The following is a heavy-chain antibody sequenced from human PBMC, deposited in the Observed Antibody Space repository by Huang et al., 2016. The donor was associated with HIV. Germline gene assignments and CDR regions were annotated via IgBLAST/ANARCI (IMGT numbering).Heavy chain of an antibody. V-gene: IGHV4-39*01. D-gene: IGHD3-22*01. CDR3: ARHFSYYDSSGYTPWDAFDI. CDR1: GGSITSSSYY. Sequence: QLQLQGSGPGLVKPSETLSLTCTVSGGSITSSSYYWGWIRQPPGKGLEWVGSIYYIGSTDYNPSLNSRVTVSVETSKNQFSLKLSSVTAADTAVYYCARHFSYYDSSGYTPWDAFDIWGQGTMVTVSS. J-gene: IGHJ3*02. CDR2: IYYIGST.